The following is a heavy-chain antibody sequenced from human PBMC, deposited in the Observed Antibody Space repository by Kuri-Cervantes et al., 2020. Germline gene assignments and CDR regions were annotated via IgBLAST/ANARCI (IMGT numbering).Heavy chain of an antibody. CDR2: ISAYNGNT. V-gene: IGHV1-18*01. CDR3: ARGPRKYGGYVVTYYYYGMDV. D-gene: IGHD5-12*01. J-gene: IGHJ6*02. Sequence: ASVKVSCKASGYTFTSYGISWVRQAPGQGLEWMGWISAYNGNTNYAQKLQGRVTMTRNTSISTAYMELSSLRSEDTAVYYCARGPRKYGGYVVTYYYYGMDVWGQGTTVTVSS. CDR1: GYTFTSYG.